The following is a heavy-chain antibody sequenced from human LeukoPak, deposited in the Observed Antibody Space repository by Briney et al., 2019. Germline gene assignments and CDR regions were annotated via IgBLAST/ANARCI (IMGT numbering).Heavy chain of an antibody. CDR1: GFTFSSYA. D-gene: IGHD3-16*02. CDR2: ISGSGGNT. V-gene: IGHV3-23*01. CDR3: AKEAKERSSSYTDY. Sequence: GGSLRLSCAASGFTFSSYAMNWVRRAPGKGLEWVSVISGSGGNTYYRDSVKGRFTISRDNSKNTLYLQMNSLRAEDTAIYYCAKEAKERSSSYTDYXGXGTLVTVSS. J-gene: IGHJ4*02.